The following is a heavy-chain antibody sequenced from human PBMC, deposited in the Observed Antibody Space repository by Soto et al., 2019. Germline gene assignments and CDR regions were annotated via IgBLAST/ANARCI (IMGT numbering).Heavy chain of an antibody. CDR3: TKSPENYAGSGSYFFDN. Sequence: QVQLQESGPGLVKPSQTLSLTCTISGGSISSRDYYWSWFRQHPGKGLEWIAYIYYSGKTNYNPSLKSRFNISLDTSTKQFSLKLSSVTATATAFYFCTKSPENYAGSGSYFFDNWCQGTLVTVSS. D-gene: IGHD3-10*01. CDR2: IYYSGKT. CDR1: GGSISSRDYY. V-gene: IGHV4-31*03. J-gene: IGHJ4*02.